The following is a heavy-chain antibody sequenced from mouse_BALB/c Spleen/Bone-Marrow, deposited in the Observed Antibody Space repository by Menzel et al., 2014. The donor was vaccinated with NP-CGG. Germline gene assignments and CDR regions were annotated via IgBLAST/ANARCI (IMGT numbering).Heavy chain of an antibody. J-gene: IGHJ3*01. CDR2: INPDSSTI. CDR3: ARLGYYGGFAY. V-gene: IGHV4-1*02. D-gene: IGHD2-3*01. CDR1: GFDFSGFW. Sequence: EVKLVESGGGLVQPGRSLKLSCAASGFDFSGFWMGWVRQAPGKGLEWIGEINPDSSTINYTPSLKDRFIISRDNAKNTLYLQMSKVRPEDTALYYCARLGYYGGFAYWGQGTLVTVSA.